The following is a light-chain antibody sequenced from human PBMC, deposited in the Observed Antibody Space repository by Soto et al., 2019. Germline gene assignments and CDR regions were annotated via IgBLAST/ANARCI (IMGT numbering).Light chain of an antibody. J-gene: IGLJ2*01. CDR3: CSYAGSTTFV. Sequence: QSALTQPASVSGSPGQSITISCTGTSSDVGSYNLVSWYQHHPGKAPKLMIYEGSRRPSGVSNRFSASKSGNTASLTISGLQAEDEADYYCCSYAGSTTFVFGGGTKVTVL. CDR1: SSDVGSYNL. V-gene: IGLV2-23*03. CDR2: EGS.